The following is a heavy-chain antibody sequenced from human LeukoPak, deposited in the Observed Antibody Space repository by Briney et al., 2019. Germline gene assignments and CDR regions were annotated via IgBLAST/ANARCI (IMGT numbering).Heavy chain of an antibody. CDR2: IYSGGST. D-gene: IGHD2-8*02. CDR3: ARAGSGGLLGY. CDR1: GFTVSSNY. V-gene: IGHV3-66*01. J-gene: IGHJ4*02. Sequence: GGSLRLSCAASGFTVSSNYMSWVRQAPGRGLEWVSVIYSGGSTYYADSVKGRFTISRDNSKNTLYLQMNSLRAEDTAVYYCARAGSGGLLGYWGQGTLVTVSS.